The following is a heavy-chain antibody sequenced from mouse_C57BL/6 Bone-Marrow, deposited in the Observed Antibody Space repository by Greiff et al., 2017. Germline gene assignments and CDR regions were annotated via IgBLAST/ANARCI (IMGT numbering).Heavy chain of an antibody. CDR3: ARSETAQALDY. Sequence: QVQLQQPGAELARPGASVKMSCKASGYTFTSSTMHWVKQRPGQGLEWIGYINPSSGYTKYNQKFKDKATLTADKSSSTAYMQLSSLTSEDSAVYYCARSETAQALDYWGQGTTLTVSS. D-gene: IGHD3-2*02. CDR1: GYTFTSST. J-gene: IGHJ2*01. V-gene: IGHV1-4*01. CDR2: INPSSGYT.